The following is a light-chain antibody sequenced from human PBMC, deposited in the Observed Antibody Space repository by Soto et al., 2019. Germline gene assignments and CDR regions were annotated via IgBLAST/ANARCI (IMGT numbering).Light chain of an antibody. CDR2: EVT. Sequence: QSALTQPASVSGSPGQSITISCTGTSSDVGAYNFVSWYQHHPGRAPKLIIYEVTIRPSGVSNRFSCSKSGSTASLTTSGLQAEDEADYYCTSYATSAPYVFGSGTKVTVL. CDR1: SSDVGAYNF. J-gene: IGLJ1*01. CDR3: TSYATSAPYV. V-gene: IGLV2-14*01.